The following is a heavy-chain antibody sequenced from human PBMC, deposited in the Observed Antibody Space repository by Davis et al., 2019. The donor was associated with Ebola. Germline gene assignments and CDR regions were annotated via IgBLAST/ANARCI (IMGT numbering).Heavy chain of an antibody. Sequence: AASVKVSCKASGYTFISYYVHWVRQAPGQGLEWMGVINPSGGNTNYAQKFQGRVTMTRDTSTSTAYMELRSLRSDDTAVYYCARDSRGSRPFDYWGQGTLVTVSS. V-gene: IGHV1-46*01. J-gene: IGHJ4*02. CDR3: ARDSRGSRPFDY. CDR1: GYTFISYY. D-gene: IGHD2-15*01. CDR2: INPSGGNT.